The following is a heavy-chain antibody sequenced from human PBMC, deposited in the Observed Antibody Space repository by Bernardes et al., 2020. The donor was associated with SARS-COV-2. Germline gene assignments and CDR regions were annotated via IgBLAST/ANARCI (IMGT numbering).Heavy chain of an antibody. CDR3: ARSRLVDDYVWGSYRYTLQDYYYYGMDV. D-gene: IGHD3-16*02. J-gene: IGHJ6*02. Sequence: ASVKVSCKASGYTFTGYYMHWVRQAPGQGLEWTGWINPNSGGTNYAQKFQGWVTIPRDTSISTAYMELSRLRSDDTAVYYCARSRLVDDYVWGSYRYTLQDYYYYGMDVWGQGTTVTVSS. CDR2: INPNSGGT. CDR1: GYTFTGYY. V-gene: IGHV1-2*04.